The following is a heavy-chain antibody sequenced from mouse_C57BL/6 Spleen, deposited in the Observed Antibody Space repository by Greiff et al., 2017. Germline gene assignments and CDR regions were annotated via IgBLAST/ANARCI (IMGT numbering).Heavy chain of an antibody. J-gene: IGHJ4*01. D-gene: IGHD1-1*02. V-gene: IGHV1-69*01. CDR2: IDPSDSYT. CDR3: ARCDLGGGAMDY. Sequence: QVQLQQPGAELVMPGASVKLSCKASGYTFTSYWMHWVKQRPGQGLEWIGEIDPSDSYTNYNQKFKGKSTLTVDKSSSTAYMQLSSLTSEDSAVYYCARCDLGGGAMDYWGQGTSGTVSS. CDR1: GYTFTSYW.